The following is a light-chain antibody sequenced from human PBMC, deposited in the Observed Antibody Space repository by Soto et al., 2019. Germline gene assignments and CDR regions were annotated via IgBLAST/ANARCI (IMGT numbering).Light chain of an antibody. V-gene: IGKV3D-20*02. J-gene: IGKJ4*01. Sequence: EIVLTQSPGTLSLSPGERATLSCRASQSVTSNYLAWYQQTPGQAPRLLIYDASNRATGIPARFSGSGSGTDFTLTISSLEPEDFAVYYCQQRSNWPGLTFGGGTKVDIK. CDR1: QSVTSNY. CDR2: DAS. CDR3: QQRSNWPGLT.